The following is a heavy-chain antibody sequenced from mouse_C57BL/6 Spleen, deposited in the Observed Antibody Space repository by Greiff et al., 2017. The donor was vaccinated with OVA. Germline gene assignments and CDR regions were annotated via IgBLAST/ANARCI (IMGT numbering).Heavy chain of an antibody. CDR1: GFTFSSYG. CDR2: ISSGGSYT. V-gene: IGHV5-6*01. D-gene: IGHD2-4*01. J-gene: IGHJ2*01. CDR3: ARQDYAGRYYSDG. Sequence: EVQLQQSGGDLVKPGGSLKLSCAASGFTFSSYGMSWVRQTPDKRLAWVATISSGGSYTYYPVSVTGRFTISRDNAKNTLYLQMSGLKSEDTAMYYCARQDYAGRYYSDGWGQGTTLSVSS.